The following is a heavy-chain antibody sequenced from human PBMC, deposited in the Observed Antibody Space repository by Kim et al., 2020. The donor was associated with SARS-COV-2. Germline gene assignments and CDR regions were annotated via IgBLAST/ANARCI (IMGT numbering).Heavy chain of an antibody. CDR3: TTGGSSWLPLALHY. Sequence: GGSLRLSCAASGFTFSNAWMSWVRQAPGKGLEWVGRIKSKTDGGTTDYAAPVKGRFTISRDDSKNTLYLQMNSLKTEDTAVYYCTTGGSSWLPLALHYWGQGTLVSVSS. J-gene: IGHJ4*02. CDR1: GFTFSNAW. D-gene: IGHD6-13*01. CDR2: IKSKTDGGTT. V-gene: IGHV3-15*01.